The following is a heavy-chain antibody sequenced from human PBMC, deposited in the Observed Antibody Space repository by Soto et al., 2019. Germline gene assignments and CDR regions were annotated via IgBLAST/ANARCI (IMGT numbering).Heavy chain of an antibody. CDR2: IYYSGST. Sequence: QVQLQESGPGLVKPSETLSLTCTVSGGSVSSGSYYWSWIRQPPGKGLDWIGYIYYSGSTNYNPSLKSRVTISVNTSKNLFSLKLSSVTAADTAVYYCASGDGLWFGELPYDYWGQGTLVTVSS. CDR3: ASGDGLWFGELPYDY. J-gene: IGHJ4*02. V-gene: IGHV4-61*01. CDR1: GGSVSSGSYY. D-gene: IGHD3-10*01.